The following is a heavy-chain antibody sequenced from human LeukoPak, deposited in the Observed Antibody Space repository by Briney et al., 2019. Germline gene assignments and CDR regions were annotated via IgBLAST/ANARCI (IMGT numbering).Heavy chain of an antibody. V-gene: IGHV4-61*02. Sequence: SETLSLTCSVSGGSVSSGSYYWTWIRQPAGKGLEWIGRFYTSGSTNYNPSLESRVAISLDTSKNQFSLKLSSVTAADTAVYYCARETTLGPTSRMDVWGKGTTVTVSS. CDR2: FYTSGST. CDR3: ARETTLGPTSRMDV. CDR1: GGSVSSGSYY. D-gene: IGHD1-26*01. J-gene: IGHJ6*04.